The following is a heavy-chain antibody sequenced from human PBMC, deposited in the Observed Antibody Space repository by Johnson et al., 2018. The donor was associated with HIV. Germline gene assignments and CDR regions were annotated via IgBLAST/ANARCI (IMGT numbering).Heavy chain of an antibody. CDR1: GFTFDDYA. V-gene: IGHV3-9*01. D-gene: IGHD2-8*01. CDR3: ARALGLEVCAFDI. J-gene: IGHJ3*02. Sequence: VQLVESGGGLVQPGRSLRLSCAASGFTFDDYAMHWVRQAPGKGLEWVSGISWNSGSIGYADSVKGRFTISRDNAKNSLYLQMNSLRAEDTAVYYCARALGLEVCAFDIWGQGTMVTVSS. CDR2: ISWNSGSI.